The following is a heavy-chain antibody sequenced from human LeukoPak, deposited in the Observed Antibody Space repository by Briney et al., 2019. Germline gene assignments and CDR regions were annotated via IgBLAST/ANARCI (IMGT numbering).Heavy chain of an antibody. D-gene: IGHD6-13*01. CDR3: ARVSTYSSSWYYYYYYMDV. CDR1: GYSISNGYY. J-gene: IGHJ6*03. V-gene: IGHV4-38-2*02. Sequence: PSETLPLTCTVSGYSISNGYYWGWIRQPPGKGLEWVGSIYHRGSTYYNPSLRSRVTISVDTSKNQFSLKLSSVTAAHTAVYYCARVSTYSSSWYYYYYYMDVWGKGTTVTVSS. CDR2: IYHRGST.